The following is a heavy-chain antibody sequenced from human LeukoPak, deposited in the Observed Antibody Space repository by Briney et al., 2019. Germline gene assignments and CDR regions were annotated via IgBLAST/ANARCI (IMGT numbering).Heavy chain of an antibody. Sequence: GGSLRLSCAASGFTFSSYWMSWVRQAPGKGLEWVANIKHDGSEKYYVDSVKGRFTISRDDAKNSLYLQMNSLRAEDTAVYYCARRLGLGFGEYSNNWFDPWGQGTLVTVSS. CDR3: ARRLGLGFGEYSNNWFDP. J-gene: IGHJ5*02. V-gene: IGHV3-7*01. CDR2: IKHDGSEK. D-gene: IGHD3-10*01. CDR1: GFTFSSYW.